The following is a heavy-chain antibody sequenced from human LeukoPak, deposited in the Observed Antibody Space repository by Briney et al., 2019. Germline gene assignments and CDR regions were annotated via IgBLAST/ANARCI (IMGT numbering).Heavy chain of an antibody. J-gene: IGHJ4*02. D-gene: IGHD3-22*01. V-gene: IGHV3-23*01. Sequence: GGSLRLSCAASGFTFSSYAMSWVRQAPGKGLEWVSAISGSGGSTYYADSVKGRFTISRDNSKNTLYLQMNSLRAEDTAVYYCAKDGLDGYYDSSGYYSPLYYFDYWGQGTLVTVSS. CDR1: GFTFSSYA. CDR3: AKDGLDGYYDSSGYYSPLYYFDY. CDR2: ISGSGGST.